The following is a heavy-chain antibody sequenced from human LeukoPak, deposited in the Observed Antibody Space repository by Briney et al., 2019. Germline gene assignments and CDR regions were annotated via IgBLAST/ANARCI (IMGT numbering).Heavy chain of an antibody. CDR3: TRAGGMTTDMDV. V-gene: IGHV3-53*01. J-gene: IGHJ6*03. Sequence: PGGSLRLSCEASGVIVSTNYMSWVRQAPGKGLEWVAVIYRGGRTYYADSVKGRFTISRDNSKNTVYLQMDSLRAEDTAVYYCTRAGGMTTDMDVWGKGTTVTISS. CDR1: GVIVSTNY. D-gene: IGHD4-17*01. CDR2: IYRGGRT.